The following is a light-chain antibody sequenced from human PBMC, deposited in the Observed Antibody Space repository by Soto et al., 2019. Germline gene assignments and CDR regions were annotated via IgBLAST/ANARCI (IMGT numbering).Light chain of an antibody. CDR3: QQCYRVPLS. V-gene: IGKV1-39*01. CDR1: QNIVNY. J-gene: IGKJ4*01. Sequence: EIQMTQSPSSLSASVGDRVTITCRASQNIVNYLNWYQRKPGKAPKLLIYAASSLQSGVPSRFSGSGYETDLTLPISSLQPEDFATFYYQQCYRVPLSFGGGTKVDIK. CDR2: AAS.